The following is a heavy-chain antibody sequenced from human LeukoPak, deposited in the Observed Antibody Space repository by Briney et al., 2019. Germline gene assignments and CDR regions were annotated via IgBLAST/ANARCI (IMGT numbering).Heavy chain of an antibody. V-gene: IGHV4-59*01. J-gene: IGHJ4*02. CDR3: ARERFPGAVAGTNY. D-gene: IGHD6-19*01. CDR2: IYYSGST. CDR1: SDSISSSY. Sequence: SETLSLTCTVSSDSISSSYWSWIRQPPGKGLEWIGYIYYSGSTNYNPSLKSRVTISVDASKNQFSLKLSSVTAADTAVYYCARERFPGAVAGTNYWGQGTLVTVSS.